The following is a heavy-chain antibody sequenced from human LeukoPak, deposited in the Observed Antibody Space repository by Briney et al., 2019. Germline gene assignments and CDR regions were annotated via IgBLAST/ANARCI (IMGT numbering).Heavy chain of an antibody. CDR1: GGSISSGGYY. CDR3: ARRRVSGFGRDYFDY. Sequence: SETLSLTCTVSGGSISSGGYYWSWIRQPPGKGLEWIGYIYHSGSTYYNPSLKSRVTISVDRSKNQFSLKLSSVTAADTAVYYCARRRVSGFGRDYFDYWGQGTLVTVSS. CDR2: IYHSGST. J-gene: IGHJ4*02. V-gene: IGHV4-30-2*01. D-gene: IGHD3-10*01.